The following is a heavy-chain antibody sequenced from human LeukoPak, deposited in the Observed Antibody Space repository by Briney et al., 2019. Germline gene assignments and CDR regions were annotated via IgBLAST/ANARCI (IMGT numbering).Heavy chain of an antibody. D-gene: IGHD1-26*01. Sequence: TGGSLRLSCAASGFSFSSNWMHWVRQAPGKGLVWVSRVNSDGSGTSYADSVKGRFTISRDNAKNTLYLQMNSLRAEDTAVYYCASSGSYRFDYWGQGTLVTVSS. CDR1: GFSFSSNW. CDR2: VNSDGSGT. CDR3: ASSGSYRFDY. J-gene: IGHJ4*02. V-gene: IGHV3-74*01.